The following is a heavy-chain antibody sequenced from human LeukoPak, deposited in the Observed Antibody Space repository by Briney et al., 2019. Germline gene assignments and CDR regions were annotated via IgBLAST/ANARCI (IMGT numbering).Heavy chain of an antibody. J-gene: IGHJ4*02. D-gene: IGHD1-26*01. CDR3: AREVFGATMIDY. V-gene: IGHV1-2*02. CDR1: GYTFTGYY. CDR2: ITPNSGGT. Sequence: ASVKVSCKASGYTFTGYYMHWVRQAPGQGLEWMGWITPNSGGTNYAQKFQGRVTMTRDTAISTAYMELSRLRSDDTAVYYCAREVFGATMIDYWGQGTLVTVSS.